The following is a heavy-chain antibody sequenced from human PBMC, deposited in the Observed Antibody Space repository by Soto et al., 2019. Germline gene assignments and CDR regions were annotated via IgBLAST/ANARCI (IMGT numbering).Heavy chain of an antibody. D-gene: IGHD6-13*01. V-gene: IGHV5-10-1*01. CDR1: GYSFTSYW. CDR2: IDPSDSYT. J-gene: IGHJ4*02. Sequence: GESLKISCKGSGYSFTSYWISWVRQMPGKGLEWMGRIDPSDSYTNYSPSFQGHVTISADKSMSTAYLQWSSLKASDTTMYYWARHFGIAAAGMGYWGKGTLVTVAS. CDR3: ARHFGIAAAGMGY.